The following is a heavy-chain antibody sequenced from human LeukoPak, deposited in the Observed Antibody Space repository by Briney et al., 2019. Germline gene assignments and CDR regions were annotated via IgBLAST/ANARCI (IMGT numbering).Heavy chain of an antibody. CDR2: INHSGST. V-gene: IGHV4-34*01. CDR3: AARRGYSYGYYMDV. Sequence: SETLSLTCAVYGGSLSGSYWSWIRQPPGKGLEWIGEINHSGSTNYNPSLKSRVTISVDTSKNQFSLKLSSVTAADTAVYYCAARRGYSYGYYMDVWGKGTTVTVSS. J-gene: IGHJ6*03. CDR1: GGSLSGSY. D-gene: IGHD5-18*01.